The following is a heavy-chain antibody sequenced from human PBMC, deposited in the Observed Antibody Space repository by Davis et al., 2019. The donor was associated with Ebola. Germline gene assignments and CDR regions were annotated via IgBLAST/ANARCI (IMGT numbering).Heavy chain of an antibody. Sequence: ASVKVSCKASGYTFTSYSIPWVRQAPGQGLEWMGIINPTGGSTFYAQKFQGRVTMTRDTSTSTVYMELSSLTSEDTAVYFCAREEDYWGQGTLVTVDS. J-gene: IGHJ4*02. CDR3: AREEDY. CDR1: GYTFTSYS. V-gene: IGHV1-46*01. CDR2: INPTGGST.